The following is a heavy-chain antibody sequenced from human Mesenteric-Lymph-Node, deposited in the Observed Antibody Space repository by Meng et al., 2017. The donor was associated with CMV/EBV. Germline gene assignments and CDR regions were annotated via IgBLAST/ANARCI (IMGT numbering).Heavy chain of an antibody. CDR3: AHSSGIAAAGPFYFDY. V-gene: IGHV2-5*02. CDR1: GFSLRTSGVG. Sequence: QISLKESGATMIKHTQTLTLLCTCSGFSLRTSGVGVGWIRQPPGKALEWLALIYWDDDKCYSPSLKSRLTITKDTSKNQVVLTMTNMDPVDTATYYCAHSSGIAAAGPFYFDYWGQGTLVTVSS. J-gene: IGHJ4*02. CDR2: IYWDDDK. D-gene: IGHD6-13*01.